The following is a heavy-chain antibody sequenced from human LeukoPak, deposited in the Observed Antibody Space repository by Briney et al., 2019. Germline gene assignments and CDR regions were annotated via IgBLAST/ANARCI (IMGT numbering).Heavy chain of an antibody. J-gene: IGHJ3*02. CDR1: GFTFSSYW. V-gene: IGHV3-21*01. Sequence: GGSLRLSCAASGFTFSSYWMSWVRQAPGKGLEWVSSISSSRSYIYYADSVKGRFTISRDNAKNSLYLQMNRLRAEDTAVYYCARGDHRGWELLRYDAFDIWGQGTMVTVSS. CDR3: ARGDHRGWELLRYDAFDI. D-gene: IGHD1-26*01. CDR2: ISSSRSYI.